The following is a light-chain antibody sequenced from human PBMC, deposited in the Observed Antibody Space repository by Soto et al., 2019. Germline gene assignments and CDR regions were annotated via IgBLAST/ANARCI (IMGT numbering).Light chain of an antibody. CDR2: PAP. Sequence: DVQMTQSPSSLSASIGDTVTITCRASENVSDFLNWYQQKPGKAPQLLMFPAPNLQSGVPSRFSASGSGTDFSLTINSLQSDDFATYYCQQYETYSPTFGQGTKVEIK. CDR1: ENVSDF. V-gene: IGKV1-39*01. J-gene: IGKJ1*01. CDR3: QQYETYSPT.